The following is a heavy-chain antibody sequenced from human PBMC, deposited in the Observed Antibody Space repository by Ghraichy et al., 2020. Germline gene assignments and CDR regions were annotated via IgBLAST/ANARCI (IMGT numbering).Heavy chain of an antibody. J-gene: IGHJ4*02. CDR3: ARGGPYCSGGVCYFLDS. CDR2: INSYNGDT. Sequence: ASVKVSCKASGYTFTTYGLTRLRQAPGQGLEWMGWINSYNGDTKYAQKVQGRVTMTTDTSTSTAYMELRSLRSDDTAVYYCARGGPYCSGGVCYFLDSWGQGTLVTVSS. D-gene: IGHD2-8*02. V-gene: IGHV1-18*01. CDR1: GYTFTTYG.